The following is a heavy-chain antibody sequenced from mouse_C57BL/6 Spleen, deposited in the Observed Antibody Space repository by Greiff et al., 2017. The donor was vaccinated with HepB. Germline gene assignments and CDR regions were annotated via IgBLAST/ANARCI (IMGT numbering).Heavy chain of an antibody. D-gene: IGHD1-1*01. V-gene: IGHV14-1*01. CDR1: GFNIKDYY. J-gene: IGHJ3*01. Sequence: EVQLQQSGAELVRPGASVKLSCTASGFNIKDYYMHWVKQRPEQGLEWIGRIDPEDGDTEYAPKFQGKATMTADTSSNTAYLQLRSLTSEDTAVYYCTTGDGSSPSWFAYWGQGTLVTVSA. CDR3: TTGDGSSPSWFAY. CDR2: IDPEDGDT.